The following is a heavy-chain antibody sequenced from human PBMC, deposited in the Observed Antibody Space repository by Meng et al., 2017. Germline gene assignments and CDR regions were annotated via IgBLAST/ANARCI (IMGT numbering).Heavy chain of an antibody. D-gene: IGHD6-6*01. CDR3: ARRRGGSSDWFDP. Sequence: QVQLRQWGAGRVNPSEPLALTCAVYGASFRGYYWSWIRQPPGKGLELIGEINHSGRTNYNPSLKSRVTISVDTSKNQFSLKLSSVTAADPAVYYCARRRGGSSDWFDPWGQGTLVTVSS. CDR1: GASFRGYY. J-gene: IGHJ5*02. CDR2: INHSGRT. V-gene: IGHV4-34*01.